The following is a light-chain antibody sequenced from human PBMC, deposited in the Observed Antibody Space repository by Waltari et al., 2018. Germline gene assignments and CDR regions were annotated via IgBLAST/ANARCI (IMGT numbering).Light chain of an antibody. CDR1: KTINFY. Sequence: DIQMTQSPSSLSAFEGATVTITCRESKTINFYLHWYQQKPGKAPKLLISIATNLQRGFPSRFSGSGYGTDFTLTISSLQPEDFATYSCQQSYSSPWTFGQGTKVEMK. CDR2: IAT. J-gene: IGKJ1*01. V-gene: IGKV1-39*01. CDR3: QQSYSSPWT.